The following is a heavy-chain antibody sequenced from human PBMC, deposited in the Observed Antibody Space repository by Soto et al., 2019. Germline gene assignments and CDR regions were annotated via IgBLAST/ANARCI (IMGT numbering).Heavy chain of an antibody. Sequence: GGSLRLSCAASGFTFTSYSMNWVRQAPGKGLEWVSSISSTTNYIYYGDSMKGRFTISRDNAKNSLYLEMNSLRAEDTAVYYCARESEDLTSNFDYWGQGTLVTVSS. CDR3: ARESEDLTSNFDY. CDR2: ISSTTNYI. V-gene: IGHV3-21*06. CDR1: GFTFTSYS. J-gene: IGHJ4*02.